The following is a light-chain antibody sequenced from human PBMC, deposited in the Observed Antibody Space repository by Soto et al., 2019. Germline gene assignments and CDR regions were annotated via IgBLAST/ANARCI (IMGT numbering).Light chain of an antibody. CDR2: DAS. Sequence: EIVMTQSPGTLSLSPGERATLSCRASQSVSSSYLSWYQKKPGQAPMLLFYDASSRATGLADRFSGSGSGAVFTITISRQEHEYLVVYCYQYNSCSPYTFGEGTKLEIK. CDR1: QSVSSSY. V-gene: IGKV3-20*01. J-gene: IGKJ2*01. CDR3: QYNSCSPYT.